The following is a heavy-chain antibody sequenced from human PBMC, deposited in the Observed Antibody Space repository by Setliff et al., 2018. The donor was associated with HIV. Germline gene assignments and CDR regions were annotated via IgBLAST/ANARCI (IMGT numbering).Heavy chain of an antibody. D-gene: IGHD3-16*01. V-gene: IGHV4-4*08. CDR3: ARWGEPSIKALDI. CDR1: GGSISSYY. Sequence: LSLTCTVSGGSISSYYWSWIRQPPGKGLEWIGYIYTSGSTSYNPSLQSRVIIAVDTSRNEFSLRVNSVTAADTAVYYCARWGEPSIKALDIWGQGTMVTV. J-gene: IGHJ3*02. CDR2: IYTSGST.